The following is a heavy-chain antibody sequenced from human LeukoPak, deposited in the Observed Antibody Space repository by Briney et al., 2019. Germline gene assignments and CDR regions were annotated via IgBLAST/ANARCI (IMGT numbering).Heavy chain of an antibody. CDR1: GFTFSSYS. Sequence: GGSLRLSCAASGFTFSSYSMNWVRQAPGKGLEWVSSISSSSSYIYYADSVKGRFTISRDNAKNSLYLQMNSLRAEDTAVYYCARDLHGSGSYYNAFDIWGQGTMVTVSS. J-gene: IGHJ3*02. CDR3: ARDLHGSGSYYNAFDI. CDR2: ISSSSSYI. D-gene: IGHD3-10*01. V-gene: IGHV3-21*01.